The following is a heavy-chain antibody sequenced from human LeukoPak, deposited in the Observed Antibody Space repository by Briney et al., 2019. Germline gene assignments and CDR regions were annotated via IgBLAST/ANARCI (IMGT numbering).Heavy chain of an antibody. Sequence: GASVKVSCKASGGTFSSYAINWVRQAPGQGLEWMGGIIPIFGTANYAQKFQGRVTITTDESTSTAYMELSSLRSEDTAVYYCARARLLWFGELPHAAFDIWGQGTMVTVSS. CDR3: ARARLLWFGELPHAAFDI. CDR1: GGTFSSYA. CDR2: IIPIFGTA. V-gene: IGHV1-69*05. D-gene: IGHD3-10*01. J-gene: IGHJ3*02.